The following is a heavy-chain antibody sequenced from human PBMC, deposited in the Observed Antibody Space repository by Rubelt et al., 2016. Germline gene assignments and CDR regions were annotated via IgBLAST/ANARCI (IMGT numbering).Heavy chain of an antibody. CDR3: AKRGHTADFDY. V-gene: IGHV3-30*04. CDR2: ISYDGSNK. CDR1: GFTFSSYA. J-gene: IGHJ4*02. Sequence: LRLSCAASGFTFSSYAMHWVRQAPGKGLEWVAVISYDGSNKYYADSVKGRFTISRDNSKNTLYLQMNSLRAEDTAVYYCAKRGHTADFDYWGQGTLVTVSS. D-gene: IGHD2-2*01.